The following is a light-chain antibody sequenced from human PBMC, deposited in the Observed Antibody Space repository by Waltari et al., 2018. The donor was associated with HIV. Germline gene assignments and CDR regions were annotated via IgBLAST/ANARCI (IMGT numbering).Light chain of an antibody. V-gene: IGLV3-1*01. CDR1: QLADKY. Sequence: SYELTQPPSVSVSPGQSATITCSGDQLADKYASWYQQKLGQSPVLVIYQDNKRPSGIPERFSGSNSGNTATLTISGTQAVDEADYYCQAWDSNAPVFGGGTKLTVL. J-gene: IGLJ2*01. CDR2: QDN. CDR3: QAWDSNAPV.